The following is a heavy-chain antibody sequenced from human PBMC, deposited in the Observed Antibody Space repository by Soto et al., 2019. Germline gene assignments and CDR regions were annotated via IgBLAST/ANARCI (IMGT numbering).Heavy chain of an antibody. J-gene: IGHJ4*01. V-gene: IGHV4-59*01. D-gene: IGHD3-9*01. CDR3: ARMSLFYFFDS. Sequence: PSETLSLTCPVSSDSMTSYYWTWIRQPPGKGLECIGYIYHSGITNYNPSLKSRVTISLDTSKNQFSLRLSSVTAADTAVYYCARMSLFYFFDSWGQGTLVTVYS. CDR1: SDSMTSYY. CDR2: IYHSGIT.